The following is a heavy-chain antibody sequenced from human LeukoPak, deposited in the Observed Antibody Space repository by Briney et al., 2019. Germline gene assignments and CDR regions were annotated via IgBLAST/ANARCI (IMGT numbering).Heavy chain of an antibody. CDR3: ARDGGSGWYRY. J-gene: IGHJ4*02. CDR1: GYTFTSHA. CDR2: INAGNGNT. Sequence: ASVKVSCKASGYTFTSHAMHWVRQAPGQRLEWMGWINAGNGNTKYSQKFQGRVTITRDTSASTAYMELSSLRSEDTAVYYCARDGGSGWYRYWGQGTLVTVSS. D-gene: IGHD6-19*01. V-gene: IGHV1-3*01.